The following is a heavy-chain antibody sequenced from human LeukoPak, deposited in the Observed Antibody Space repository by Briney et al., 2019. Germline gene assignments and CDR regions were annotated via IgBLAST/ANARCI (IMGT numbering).Heavy chain of an antibody. V-gene: IGHV3-30*02. J-gene: IGHJ4*02. D-gene: IGHD5-18*01. CDR3: ARDAGNGYGRTFLDY. Sequence: GGSLRLSCEASEFTFYSFGKHLVRQAPGKGLQWVAFIRYDGSTQYYTNSVKGRFIISRDNSKNTVYLQMNTLRFEDTAVYYCARDAGNGYGRTFLDYWGQGTLVTVS. CDR2: IRYDGSTQ. CDR1: EFTFYSFG.